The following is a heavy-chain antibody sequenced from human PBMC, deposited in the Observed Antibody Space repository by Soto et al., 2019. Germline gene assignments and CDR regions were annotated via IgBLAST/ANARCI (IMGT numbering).Heavy chain of an antibody. Sequence: QITLKESGPSLVKPTQPLTLTCTFSGFSRTTTGVGVVWIRQPPGKALEGLALIYLDDDKHYIPSLRSMLTVTKDTTKNQVVLTLTNVDPADTGTYFCAHVGGLEQWLYRLDHWGQGTLVTVYS. V-gene: IGHV2-5*02. J-gene: IGHJ4*02. CDR3: AHVGGLEQWLYRLDH. D-gene: IGHD6-19*01. CDR2: IYLDDDK. CDR1: GFSRTTTGVG.